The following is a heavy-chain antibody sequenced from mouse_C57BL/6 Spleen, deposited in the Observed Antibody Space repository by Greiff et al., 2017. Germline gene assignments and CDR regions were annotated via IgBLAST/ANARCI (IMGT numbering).Heavy chain of an antibody. D-gene: IGHD2-4*01. CDR3: ARSDYDYGLYYAMDY. V-gene: IGHV1-52*01. Sequence: QVQLQQPGAELVRPGSSVKLSCKASGYTFTSYWMHWVKQRPIQGLEWIGNIDPSDSETHYNQKFKDKATLTVDKSSSTAYMQLSSLTSEDSAVYYCARSDYDYGLYYAMDYWGQGTSVTVSS. CDR1: GYTFTSYW. CDR2: IDPSDSET. J-gene: IGHJ4*01.